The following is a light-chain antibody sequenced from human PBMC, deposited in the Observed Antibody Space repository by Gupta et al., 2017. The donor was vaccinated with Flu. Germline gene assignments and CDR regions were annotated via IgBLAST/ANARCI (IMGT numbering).Light chain of an antibody. CDR2: EDS. V-gene: IGLV3-21*02. J-gene: IGLJ2*01. Sequence: SYVVTQPPSVSAAPVQTATITCVGNNIGIKVVHWYQQTPGQAPVLVGEEDSDRPSGIPERFSGSNAGNTETLTLSRVEAGEEADYDCQVWVSRSEDVVLGGGTKLTVL. CDR1: NIGIKV. CDR3: QVWVSRSEDVV.